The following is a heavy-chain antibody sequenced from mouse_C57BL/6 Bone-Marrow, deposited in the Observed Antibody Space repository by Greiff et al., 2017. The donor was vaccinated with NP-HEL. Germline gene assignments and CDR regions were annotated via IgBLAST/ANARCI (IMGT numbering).Heavy chain of an antibody. CDR2: IYPGGGYT. V-gene: IGHV1-63*01. CDR1: GYTFTNYW. Sequence: VKVVESGAELVRPGTSVKMSCKASGYTFTNYWIGWAKQRPGHGLEWIGDIYPGGGYTNYNEKFKGKATLTADKSSSTAYMQFSSLTSEDSAIYYCARGDYYAMDYWGQGTSVTVSS. J-gene: IGHJ4*01. CDR3: ARGDYYAMDY.